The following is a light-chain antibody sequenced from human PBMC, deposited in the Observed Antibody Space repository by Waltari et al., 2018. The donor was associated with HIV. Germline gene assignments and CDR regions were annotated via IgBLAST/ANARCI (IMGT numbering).Light chain of an antibody. J-gene: IGLJ3*02. CDR2: SND. V-gene: IGLV1-44*01. CDR3: ATWDDSLNGWV. Sequence: QSVLTQPPSASGTPGQRVTISCSGSSSNIGSHTVSWYQQVPGTAPKVFIYSNDDRPSGVPDRFSGSKSGTSASLAISGLQSEDEADYYCATWDDSLNGWVFGGGTKVTVL. CDR1: SSNIGSHT.